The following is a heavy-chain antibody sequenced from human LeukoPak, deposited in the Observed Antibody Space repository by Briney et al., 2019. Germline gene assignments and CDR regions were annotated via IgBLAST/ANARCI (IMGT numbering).Heavy chain of an antibody. CDR1: GGSISGSSYF. D-gene: IGHD4-17*01. V-gene: IGHV4-39*01. J-gene: IGHJ3*02. CDR3: ARGPYGRTFDI. Sequence: PSETLSLTCAVSGGSISGSSYFWGWIRQPPGKGLEWIGSIYYSGNTYYNPSLKSRVTISVDTSKNQFSLKLSSVTAADTAVYYCARGPYGRTFDIWGQGTMVTVSS. CDR2: IYYSGNT.